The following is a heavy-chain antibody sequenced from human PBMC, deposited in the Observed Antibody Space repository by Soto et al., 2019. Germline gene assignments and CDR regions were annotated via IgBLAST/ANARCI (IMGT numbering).Heavy chain of an antibody. CDR3: ASNARNVFGVPQH. Sequence: SETLSLTCTVSGGSISSGGYYWSWIRQHPGKGLEWIGYIYYSGSTYYNPSLKSRVTISVDTSKNQFSLKLSSVTAADTAVYYCASNARNVFGVPQHWGQGTLVTVSS. J-gene: IGHJ1*01. CDR2: IYYSGST. D-gene: IGHD3-10*02. V-gene: IGHV4-31*03. CDR1: GGSISSGGYY.